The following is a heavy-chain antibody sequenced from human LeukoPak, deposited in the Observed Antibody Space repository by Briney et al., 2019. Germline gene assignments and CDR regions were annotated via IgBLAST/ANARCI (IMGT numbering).Heavy chain of an antibody. D-gene: IGHD6-19*01. V-gene: IGHV1-3*01. J-gene: IGHJ4*02. CDR3: ARNWAAVAGTRDY. CDR2: INAGNGNT. Sequence: GASVTVSCTASGYTFTSYAMHWVRQAPGQRLEWMGWINAGNGNTKYSQKLQGRVTITRDTSASTAYMELSSLRSEDTAVYYCARNWAAVAGTRDYWGQGTLVTVSS. CDR1: GYTFTSYA.